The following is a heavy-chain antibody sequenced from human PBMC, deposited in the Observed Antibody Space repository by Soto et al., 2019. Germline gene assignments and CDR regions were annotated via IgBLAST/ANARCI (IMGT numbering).Heavy chain of an antibody. Sequence: PGGSLRLSFAASGFVYSSYAMSWVRQAPGKGLEWVSAISGSGGSTYYADSVKGRFTISRDNSKNTLYLQMNSLRAEDTAVYYCAKDQGTTVIIGYGMDVWGQGTTVTVS. D-gene: IGHD4-17*01. CDR3: AKDQGTTVIIGYGMDV. V-gene: IGHV3-23*01. CDR2: ISGSGGST. CDR1: GFVYSSYA. J-gene: IGHJ6*02.